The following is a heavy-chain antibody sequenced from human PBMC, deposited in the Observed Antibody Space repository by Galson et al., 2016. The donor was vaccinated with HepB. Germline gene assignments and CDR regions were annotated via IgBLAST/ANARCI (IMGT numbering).Heavy chain of an antibody. CDR3: ARGRYSGDWYKWPSYFDY. V-gene: IGHV4-31*03. D-gene: IGHD6-19*01. J-gene: IGHJ4*02. CDR2: IYYSGST. CDR1: GGSISSSGYY. Sequence: TLSLTCTVSGGSISSSGYYWSWIRQHPGKGLEWIGYIYYSGSTYYNPSLKSRVTISLDTAKNQFSLILSSVTAADTAVYYCARGRYSGDWYKWPSYFDYWGQGILVTVSS.